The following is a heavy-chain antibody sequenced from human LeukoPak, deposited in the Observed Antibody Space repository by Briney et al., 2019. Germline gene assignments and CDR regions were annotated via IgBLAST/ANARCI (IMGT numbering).Heavy chain of an antibody. CDR3: ARDFLDIVVVPAAMEPFDY. V-gene: IGHV3-21*01. J-gene: IGHJ4*02. CDR1: GFAFSTYN. D-gene: IGHD2-2*03. CDR2: ISSSSSYI. Sequence: GGSLRLSCAASGFAFSTYNMNWVRQAPGKGLEWVSSISSSSSYIYYADSLKGRFTISRDNAKNSLYLQMNSLRAEDTAVYYCARDFLDIVVVPAAMEPFDYWGQGTLVTVSS.